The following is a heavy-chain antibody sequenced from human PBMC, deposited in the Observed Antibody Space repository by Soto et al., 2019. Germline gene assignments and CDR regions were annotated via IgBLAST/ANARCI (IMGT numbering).Heavy chain of an antibody. CDR3: ARVRGTAGKRYFDY. V-gene: IGHV4-59*01. D-gene: IGHD6-13*01. CDR1: GGSMIAYY. J-gene: IGHJ4*02. CDR2: TYYSVST. Sequence: QVQLQESGPRLVKPSETLSLTCTVSGGSMIAYYWNWMRQPPGKGLQWIGYTYYSVSTTYNPSLKRRVTISVDSSKNQFSLKLDSVTPADTAVYYCARVRGTAGKRYFDYWGPGTLVTVSS.